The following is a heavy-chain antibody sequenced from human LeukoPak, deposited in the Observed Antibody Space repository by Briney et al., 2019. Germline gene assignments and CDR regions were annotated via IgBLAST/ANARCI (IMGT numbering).Heavy chain of an antibody. CDR3: ARGGVATMPFDY. CDR2: ISAYNGNT. D-gene: IGHD5-24*01. V-gene: IGHV1-18*01. J-gene: IGHJ4*02. Sequence: ASVKVSCTASGYTFTSYAMNWVRQAPGQGLEWMGWISAYNGNTNYAQKLQGRVTMTTDTSTSTAYMELRSLRSDDTAVYYCARGGVATMPFDYWGQGTLVTVSS. CDR1: GYTFTSYA.